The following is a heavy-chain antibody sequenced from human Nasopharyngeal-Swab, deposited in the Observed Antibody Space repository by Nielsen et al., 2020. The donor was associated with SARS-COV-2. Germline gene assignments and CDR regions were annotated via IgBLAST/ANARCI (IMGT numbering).Heavy chain of an antibody. V-gene: IGHV4-28*01. CDR2: IYYSGST. J-gene: IGHJ5*01. D-gene: IGHD2-8*02. Sequence: WIRQPPGKGLEWIGEIYYSGSTTYNPSLKSRVTMSMDRSKNQFSLNLNSVTAADTAVYYCATKDYSGPYWPDFDSWGQGTLVTVSS. CDR3: ATKDYSGPYWPDFDS.